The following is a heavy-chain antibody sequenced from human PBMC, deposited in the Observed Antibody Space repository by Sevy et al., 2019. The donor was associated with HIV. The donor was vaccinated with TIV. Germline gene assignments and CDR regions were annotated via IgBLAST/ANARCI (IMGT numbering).Heavy chain of an antibody. V-gene: IGHV4-59*01. CDR1: GGSISDYY. CDR3: ARVNYDSSGYYPTDYGMDV. J-gene: IGHJ6*02. Sequence: SETLSLTCIVSGGSISDYYWSWIRQPPGKGPEWIGYIYYSGSTKYNPSLKSRVTISVDTSKNQFSLKLSSVTAADTAVYYCARVNYDSSGYYPTDYGMDVWGQGTTVTVS. D-gene: IGHD3-22*01. CDR2: IYYSGST.